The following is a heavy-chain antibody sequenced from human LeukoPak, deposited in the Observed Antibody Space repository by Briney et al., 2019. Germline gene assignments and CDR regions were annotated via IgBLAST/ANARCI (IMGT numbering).Heavy chain of an antibody. D-gene: IGHD1-26*01. CDR2: IYSGGST. CDR1: GFAFSFFA. J-gene: IGHJ4*02. CDR3: AIEGATNQFDY. Sequence: GGSLRLSCEASGFAFSFFAMSWVRQAPGKGLEWVSVIYSGGSTYYADSVKGRFTISRHNSKNTLYLQMNSLRAEDTAVYYCAIEGATNQFDYWGQGTLVTVSS. V-gene: IGHV3-53*04.